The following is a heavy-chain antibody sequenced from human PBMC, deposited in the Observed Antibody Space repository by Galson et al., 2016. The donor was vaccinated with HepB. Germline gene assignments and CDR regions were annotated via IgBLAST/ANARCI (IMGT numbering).Heavy chain of an antibody. V-gene: IGHV1-2*04. CDR3: AREAEGDFWSDYYGGRYGMDV. D-gene: IGHD3-3*01. CDR2: INPNTGET. Sequence: SVKVSCKASGYIFTGYFLHWVRQAPGQGLEWMGWINPNTGETKYAQKFQGWVTMTRDTSISTAYIELSRLKCDDTAVYYCAREAEGDFWSDYYGGRYGMDVWGQGTTVTVSS. J-gene: IGHJ6*02. CDR1: GYIFTGYF.